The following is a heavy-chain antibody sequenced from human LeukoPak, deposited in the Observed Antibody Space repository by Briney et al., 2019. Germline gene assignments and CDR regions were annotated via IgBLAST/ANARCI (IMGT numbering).Heavy chain of an antibody. CDR1: GYTFSNHG. Sequence: GRSLRLSCAASGYTFSNHGMFWVRQAPGKGLEWVAIIWYDGSKQYYGDSVRGRFTISRDDSKNTLYLQMSSLRAEDTAVYYCARDVGKYRAGSSYFFYWGRGTHVSVSS. D-gene: IGHD3-10*01. CDR2: IWYDGSKQ. J-gene: IGHJ4*02. V-gene: IGHV3-33*01. CDR3: ARDVGKYRAGSSYFFY.